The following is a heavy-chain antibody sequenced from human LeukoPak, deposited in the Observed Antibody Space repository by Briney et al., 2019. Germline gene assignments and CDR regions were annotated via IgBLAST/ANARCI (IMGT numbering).Heavy chain of an antibody. J-gene: IGHJ6*04. CDR3: ARGFYGNYYYYGMDV. V-gene: IGHV4-59*01. D-gene: IGHD3-16*01. CDR2: IYYSGST. CDR1: GGSISSYY. Sequence: SETLCLTCTVSGGSISSYYWSWIRQPPGKGLEWIGYIYYSGSTNYNPSLKSRVTISVDTSKNQFSLKLSSVTAADTAVYYCARGFYGNYYYYGMDVWGKGTTVTVSS.